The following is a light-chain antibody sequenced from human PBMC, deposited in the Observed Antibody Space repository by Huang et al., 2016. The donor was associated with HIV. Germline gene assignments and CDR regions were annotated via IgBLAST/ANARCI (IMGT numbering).Light chain of an antibody. J-gene: IGKJ1*01. V-gene: IGKV1-17*03. CDR1: QGISNY. CDR3: LQHNTYPWT. Sequence: DIQMTQSPSAVSASVGDTVTITCRASQGISNYLVWFQQKPGKGPKRLIYAASTWQSGVPLRFSGSGSGKEFTLTISNLQPEEFATYYCLQHNTYPWTFGQGTKVEIK. CDR2: AAS.